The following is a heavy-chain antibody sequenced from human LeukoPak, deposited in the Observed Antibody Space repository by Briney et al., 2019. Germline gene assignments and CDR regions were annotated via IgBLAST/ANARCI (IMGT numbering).Heavy chain of an antibody. CDR2: IYHSGST. Sequence: PSQTLSLTCTVSGGSISSGGYYWSWIRQPPGKGLEWIGYIYHSGSTYYNPSLKSRVTISVDRSKNQFSLKLSSVTAADTAVYYCARVGQVDYGDYGAFDIWGQGTMVTVSS. D-gene: IGHD4-17*01. CDR3: ARVGQVDYGDYGAFDI. J-gene: IGHJ3*02. V-gene: IGHV4-30-2*01. CDR1: GGSISSGGYY.